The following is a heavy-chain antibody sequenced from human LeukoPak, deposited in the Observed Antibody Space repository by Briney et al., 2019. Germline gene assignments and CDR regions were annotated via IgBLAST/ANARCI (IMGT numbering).Heavy chain of an antibody. V-gene: IGHV1-69*05. Sequence: ASVKVSCKASGGTFSSYAISWVRQAPGQGLEWMGGIIPIFCTANYAQKFQGRGTITTDESTSTAYMELSSLRSEDTAVYYCAGQASSSWTTYYYYYYYMDVWGKGTTVTVSS. J-gene: IGHJ6*03. CDR1: GGTFSSYA. CDR2: IIPIFCTA. CDR3: AGQASSSWTTYYYYYYYMDV. D-gene: IGHD6-13*01.